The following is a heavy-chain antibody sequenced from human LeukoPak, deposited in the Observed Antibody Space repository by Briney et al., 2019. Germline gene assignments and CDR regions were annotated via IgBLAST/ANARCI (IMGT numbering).Heavy chain of an antibody. D-gene: IGHD3-10*01. CDR3: ARARGTMVRGVTGRFDY. CDR2: IYYSGST. CDR1: GGSISSYY. J-gene: IGHJ4*02. Sequence: SETLSPTCTVSGGSISSYYWSWIRQPPGKGLEWIGYIYYSGSTNYNPSLKSRVTISVDTSKNQFSLKLSSVTAADTAVYYCARARGTMVRGVTGRFDYWGQGTLVTVSS. V-gene: IGHV4-59*01.